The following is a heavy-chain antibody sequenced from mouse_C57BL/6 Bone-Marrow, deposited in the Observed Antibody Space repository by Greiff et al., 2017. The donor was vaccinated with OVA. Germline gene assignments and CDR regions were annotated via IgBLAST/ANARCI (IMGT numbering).Heavy chain of an antibody. V-gene: IGHV1-81*01. CDR1: GYTFTSYG. CDR2: IDPRSGNT. CDR3: ARGRAYHTLFDY. D-gene: IGHD2-12*01. Sequence: QVQLQHSGAELARPGASVKLSCKASGYTFTSYGISWVKQRTGQGLEWIGEIDPRSGNTYYNEKFKGKATLTADKSSSTAYMELRSLTSEDSAVYFCARGRAYHTLFDYWGQGTTLTVSS. J-gene: IGHJ2*01.